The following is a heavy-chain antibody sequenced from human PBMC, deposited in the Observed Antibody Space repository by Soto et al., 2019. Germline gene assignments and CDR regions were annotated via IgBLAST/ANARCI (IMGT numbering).Heavy chain of an antibody. Sequence: SETLSLTCTVSGGSISSGDYYWSWIRQPPGKGLEWIGYIYHSGRTYYNPSLKSRVTISVDTSKNQFTMKLRSVTAADTAVYYCARERPDGARLDPWGQGTLVTVSS. CDR1: GGSISSGDYY. CDR2: IYHSGRT. J-gene: IGHJ5*02. D-gene: IGHD6-6*01. V-gene: IGHV4-30-4*01. CDR3: ARERPDGARLDP.